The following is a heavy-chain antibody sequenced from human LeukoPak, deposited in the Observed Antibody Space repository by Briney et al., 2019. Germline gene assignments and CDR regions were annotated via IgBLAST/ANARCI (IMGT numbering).Heavy chain of an antibody. J-gene: IGHJ4*02. D-gene: IGHD6-13*01. CDR2: IYYSGST. Sequence: SETLSLTCTVSGGSISSGSYYWSWIRQPPGKGLEWIGSIYYSGSTYYNPSLKSRVTISVDTSKNQFSLKLSSVTAADTAVYYCARPNSSSWYAQGYFDYWGQGTLVTVSS. V-gene: IGHV4-39*01. CDR1: GGSISSGSYY. CDR3: ARPNSSSWYAQGYFDY.